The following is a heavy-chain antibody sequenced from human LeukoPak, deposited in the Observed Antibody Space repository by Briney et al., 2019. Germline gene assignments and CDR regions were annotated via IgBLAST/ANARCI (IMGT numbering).Heavy chain of an antibody. Sequence: PETMSLTCALDSGSFSGYYWRWIRQPPGRWREWVGEINNSGSTNYNPSLKSRVTISVNTSKSQSSLKLRSLNAADTPVNYCARERTVGATPNDYWGQGTLVTVSS. V-gene: IGHV4-34*01. D-gene: IGHD1-26*01. CDR2: INNSGST. CDR3: ARERTVGATPNDY. CDR1: SGSFSGYY. J-gene: IGHJ4*02.